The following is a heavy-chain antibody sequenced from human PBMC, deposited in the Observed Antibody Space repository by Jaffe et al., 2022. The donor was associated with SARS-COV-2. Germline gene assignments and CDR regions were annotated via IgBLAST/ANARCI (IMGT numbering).Heavy chain of an antibody. J-gene: IGHJ4*02. D-gene: IGHD4-17*01. Sequence: QVQLVQSGAEVKKPGASVKVSCKASGYTFTSYYMHWVRQAPGQGLEWMGIINPSGGSTSYAQKFQGRVTMTRDTSTSTVYMELSSLRSEDTAVYYCARGDYGDYGGKNGGYYFDYWGQGTLVTVSS. CDR3: ARGDYGDYGGKNGGYYFDY. CDR2: INPSGGST. V-gene: IGHV1-46*01. CDR1: GYTFTSYY.